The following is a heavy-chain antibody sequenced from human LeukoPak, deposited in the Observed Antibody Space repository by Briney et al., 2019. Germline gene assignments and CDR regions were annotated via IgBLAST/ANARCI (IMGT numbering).Heavy chain of an antibody. V-gene: IGHV1-69*13. Sequence: SVKVSCKASVGTFSSYAISWVRQAPGQGLEWMGGIIPIFGTANYAQKFQGRVTITADESTSTAYMELSSLRSEDTAVYYCAREVAPMWAFDIWGQGTMVTVSS. D-gene: IGHD2-21*01. CDR2: IIPIFGTA. CDR1: VGTFSSYA. J-gene: IGHJ3*02. CDR3: AREVAPMWAFDI.